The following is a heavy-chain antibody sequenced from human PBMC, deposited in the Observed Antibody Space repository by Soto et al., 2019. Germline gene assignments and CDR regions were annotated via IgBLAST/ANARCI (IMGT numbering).Heavy chain of an antibody. CDR1: GFTFTSSA. CDR3: AAGDCISTSCHLYNWFDP. D-gene: IGHD2-2*01. J-gene: IGHJ5*02. CDR2: IVVGSGNT. V-gene: IGHV1-58*01. Sequence: QMQLVQSGPEVKKPGTSVKVSCKASGFTFTSSAVQWVRQARGQRLEWIGWIVVGSGNTNYAQKFQERVTITRDMSTSTAYMELSSLRSEDTAVYYCAAGDCISTSCHLYNWFDPWGQGTLVTVSS.